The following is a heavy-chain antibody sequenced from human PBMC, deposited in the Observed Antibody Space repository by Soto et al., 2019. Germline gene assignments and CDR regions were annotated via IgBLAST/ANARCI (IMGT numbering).Heavy chain of an antibody. CDR2: IYYSGST. CDR3: AREYGDSSGSAFDI. V-gene: IGHV4-31*03. Sequence: SETLSLTCTVSGGSISSGGYYWSWIRQHPGKGLEWIGYIYYSGSTYYNPSLKSRVTISVDTSKNQFSLKLSSVTAADTAVYYCAREYGDSSGSAFDIWGQGTMVTVSS. J-gene: IGHJ3*02. D-gene: IGHD4-17*01. CDR1: GGSISSGGYY.